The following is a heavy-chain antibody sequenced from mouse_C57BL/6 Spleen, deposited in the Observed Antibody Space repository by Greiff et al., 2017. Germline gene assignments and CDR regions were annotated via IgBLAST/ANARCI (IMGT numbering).Heavy chain of an antibody. Sequence: QVQLQQPGAELVRPGSSVKLSCKASGYTFTSYWMDWVKQRPGQGLEWIGNIYPSDSETHYNQKFKDKATLTVDKSSSTAYMQLSSLTSEDSAVYYCARTGGSSYCDYWGQGTTLTVSS. J-gene: IGHJ2*01. V-gene: IGHV1-61*01. D-gene: IGHD1-1*01. CDR2: IYPSDSET. CDR1: GYTFTSYW. CDR3: ARTGGSSYCDY.